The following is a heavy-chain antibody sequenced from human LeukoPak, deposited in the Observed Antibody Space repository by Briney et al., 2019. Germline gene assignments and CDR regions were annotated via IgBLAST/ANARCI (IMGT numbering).Heavy chain of an antibody. D-gene: IGHD4-11*01. CDR2: IYHSGST. CDR1: GGSFSGYY. J-gene: IGHJ6*04. Sequence: SETLSLTCAVYGGSFSGYYWSWIRQPPGKGLEWIGEIYHSGSTNYNPSLKSRVTISVDKSKNQFSLKLSSVTAADTAVYYCARVDLHLYYYYYYGMDVWGKGTTVTVSS. CDR3: ARVDLHLYYYYYYGMDV. V-gene: IGHV4-34*01.